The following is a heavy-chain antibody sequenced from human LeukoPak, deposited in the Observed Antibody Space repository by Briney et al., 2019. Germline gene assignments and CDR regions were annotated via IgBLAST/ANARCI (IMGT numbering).Heavy chain of an antibody. CDR2: INPNSGGI. D-gene: IGHD3-10*01. V-gene: IGHV1-2*04. CDR1: GYTFTGYY. Sequence: ASVKVSCKASGYTFTGYYMHWVRQAPGQGLEWMGWINPNSGGINYAQKFQGWVTMTRDTSISTAYMELSRLRSDDTAVYYCARDQLLWFGESIGAFDIWGQGTMVTVSS. CDR3: ARDQLLWFGESIGAFDI. J-gene: IGHJ3*02.